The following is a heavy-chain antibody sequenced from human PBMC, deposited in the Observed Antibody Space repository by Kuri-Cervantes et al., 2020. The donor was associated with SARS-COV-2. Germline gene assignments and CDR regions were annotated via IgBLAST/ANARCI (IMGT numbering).Heavy chain of an antibody. J-gene: IGHJ4*02. V-gene: IGHV1-18*01. Sequence: ASVKVSCKASGYTFISYGITWVRQAPGQGLEWMGWISPYNDKTSYAEKFQGRVTMTTITSSTTAYMELRSLRSDDTAVYYCARDSQGMATTDFDYWGQGTLVTVSS. CDR2: ISPYNDKT. CDR1: GYTFISYG. CDR3: ARDSQGMATTDFDY. D-gene: IGHD5-24*01.